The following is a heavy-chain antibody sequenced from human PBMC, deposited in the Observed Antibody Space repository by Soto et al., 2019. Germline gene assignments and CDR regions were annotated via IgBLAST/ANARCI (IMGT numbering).Heavy chain of an antibody. D-gene: IGHD2-21*02. Sequence: QPGGSLRLSCAASGFTFSSYGMHWVRQAPGKGLEWVAVISYDGSNKYYADSVKGRFTISRDNSKNTLYLQMNSLRAEDTAVYYCAKDLNLPVTGFDYWGQGTLVTVSS. CDR2: ISYDGSNK. V-gene: IGHV3-30*18. CDR1: GFTFSSYG. J-gene: IGHJ4*02. CDR3: AKDLNLPVTGFDY.